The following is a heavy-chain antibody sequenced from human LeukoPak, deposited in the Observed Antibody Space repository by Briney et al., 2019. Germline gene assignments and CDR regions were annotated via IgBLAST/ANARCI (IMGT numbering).Heavy chain of an antibody. Sequence: GGSLRLSCAASGFTFSSYWISWVRQAPGKGLEWVANIKEDGSEKYYVDSVKGRFTISRDKAKNSLYLQTNSLRAEDTAVYYCARSSKAESTSYSSGWYSGPPYYYGMDVWGQGTTVTVSS. J-gene: IGHJ6*02. CDR1: GFTFSSYW. CDR3: ARSSKAESTSYSSGWYSGPPYYYGMDV. CDR2: IKEDGSEK. D-gene: IGHD6-19*01. V-gene: IGHV3-7*05.